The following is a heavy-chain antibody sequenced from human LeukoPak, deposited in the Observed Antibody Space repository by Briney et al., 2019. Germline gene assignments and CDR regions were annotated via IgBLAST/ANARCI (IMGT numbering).Heavy chain of an antibody. CDR1: GFTFSSYS. Sequence: GGSLTLSCAASGFTFSSYSMNWVRQAPGKGLEWVSSISSSSTIYYAESVKGRFTISRDNAKNSLYLQMNSLRAEDTAVYYCARQPGYDAFDIWGQGTMVTVSS. CDR3: ARQPGYDAFDI. J-gene: IGHJ3*02. CDR2: ISSSSTI. D-gene: IGHD1-14*01. V-gene: IGHV3-48*01.